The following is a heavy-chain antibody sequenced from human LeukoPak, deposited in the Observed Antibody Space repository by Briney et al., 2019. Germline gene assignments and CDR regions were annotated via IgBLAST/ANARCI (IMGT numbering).Heavy chain of an antibody. CDR3: VRDGEGVAISVNYWFDP. CDR1: GFKFTGYD. J-gene: IGHJ5*02. Sequence: VKVSCKASGFKFTGYDINWVRQASGRGLEWMGWMNPNNGKTGYAQKFQGRVTMTRDTSTRTDYMELRGLISEDTAVYYCVRDGEGVAISVNYWFDPWGQGTLVTVSS. D-gene: IGHD3-10*01. V-gene: IGHV1-8*01. CDR2: MNPNNGKT.